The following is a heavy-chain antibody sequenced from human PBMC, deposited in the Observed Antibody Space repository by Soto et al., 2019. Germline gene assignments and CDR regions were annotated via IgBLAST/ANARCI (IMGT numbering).Heavy chain of an antibody. CDR2: ISGSGGST. V-gene: IGHV3-23*01. Sequence: GGSLRLSCAASGFTFSSYAMSWVRQAPGKGLEWVSAISGSGGSTYYADSVKGRFTISRDNSKNTLYLQMNSLRAEDTAVYYCARSLLNRRYCSGGSCFHSFDYWGQGTLVTVSS. CDR1: GFTFSSYA. CDR3: ARSLLNRRYCSGGSCFHSFDY. D-gene: IGHD2-15*01. J-gene: IGHJ4*02.